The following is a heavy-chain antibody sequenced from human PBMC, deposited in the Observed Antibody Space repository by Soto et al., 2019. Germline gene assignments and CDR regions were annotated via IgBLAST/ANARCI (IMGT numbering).Heavy chain of an antibody. J-gene: IGHJ4*02. CDR1: GYRFTTYG. CDR3: ARVRFGDTFDF. D-gene: IGHD3-16*01. Sequence: ASVKVSCKVSGYRFTTYGINWVRRAPGQGLEWVGWFNPDNQNTNYAQKFQDRVSLTTDSSTNTAYMELRDLRSDDTAVYYCARVRFGDTFDFWGQGSLVTVSS. V-gene: IGHV1-18*01. CDR2: FNPDNQNT.